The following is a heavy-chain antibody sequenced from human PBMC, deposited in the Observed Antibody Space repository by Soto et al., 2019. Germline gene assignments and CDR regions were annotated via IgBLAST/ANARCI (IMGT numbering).Heavy chain of an antibody. D-gene: IGHD3-10*01. CDR3: ARARFFGSGSYVPYYLDY. V-gene: IGHV1-69*06. CDR2: IIPLFGTR. J-gene: IGHJ4*02. CDR1: GDTFSNYA. Sequence: QVQLVQSGAEVKKPGSSVKVSCKTSGDTFSNYAITWVRQAPGQGLEWMGGIIPLFGTRNYAQKFQGRVTITADKSTSKDYMELNSLRSEDTAVYYCARARFFGSGSYVPYYLDYWGQGTLVPVSS.